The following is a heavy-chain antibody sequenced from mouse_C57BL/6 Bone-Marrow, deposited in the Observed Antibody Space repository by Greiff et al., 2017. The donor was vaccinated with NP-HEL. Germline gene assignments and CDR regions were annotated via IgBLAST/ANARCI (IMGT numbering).Heavy chain of an antibody. Sequence: QVQLQQPGAELVMPGASVKLSCKASGYTFTSYWMHWVKQRPGQGLEWIGEIDPSGGDTSYTQKFKGKSTLTVDKSSNTAYMQLRSLTSEDSAGYYCARGGPGYGSSYDWDFEVWGTGTTVTVSS. V-gene: IGHV1-69*01. J-gene: IGHJ1*03. CDR1: GYTFTSYW. CDR2: IDPSGGDT. D-gene: IGHD1-1*01. CDR3: ARGGPGYGSSYDWDFEV.